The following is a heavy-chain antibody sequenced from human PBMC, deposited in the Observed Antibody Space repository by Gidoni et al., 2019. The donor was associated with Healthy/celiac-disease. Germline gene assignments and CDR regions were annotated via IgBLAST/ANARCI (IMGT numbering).Heavy chain of an antibody. J-gene: IGHJ4*02. CDR1: GGNFSSYA. Sequence: QVQTVQSGAEVKKHGYSVKVACKASGGNFSSYAISWGRQAPGQGLEWLGGSVPSLVIANYAQEFQGSITVTAGKSSSTAYMGLSSLRSEDTAVYYCARFGGGPNTFGRRDRYYFDYCGQGTLVTVSS. CDR2: SVPSLVIA. CDR3: ARFGGGPNTFGRRDRYYFDY. V-gene: IGHV1-69*10. D-gene: IGHD3-16*01.